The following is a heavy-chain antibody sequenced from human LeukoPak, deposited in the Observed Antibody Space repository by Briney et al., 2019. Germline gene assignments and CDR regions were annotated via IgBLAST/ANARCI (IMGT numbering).Heavy chain of an antibody. CDR2: IYYSGST. Sequence: SQTLSLTCTVSGGSISSGGYYWSWLRQHPGTGLEWLGYIYYSGSTYYNPSLKSRVTISVDTSKNQFSLKLSSVTAADTAVYYCARDLGYGGNDAFDIWGQGTMVTVSS. CDR1: GGSISSGGYY. V-gene: IGHV4-31*03. CDR3: ARDLGYGGNDAFDI. D-gene: IGHD4-23*01. J-gene: IGHJ3*02.